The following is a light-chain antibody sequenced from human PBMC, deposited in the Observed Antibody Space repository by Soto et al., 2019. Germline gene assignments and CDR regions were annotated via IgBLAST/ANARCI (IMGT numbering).Light chain of an antibody. V-gene: IGLV2-14*01. CDR1: SSDVGGYNY. Sequence: QSVLTQPASVSGSPGQSITISCTGTSSDVGGYNYVSWYQQHPGKAPKLMIYDVSNRPSGVSNRFSASQSGNTASLRISGLQAEYEGDYYCASYTSSSTLVFGSGTKLTVL. CDR3: ASYTSSSTLV. J-gene: IGLJ1*01. CDR2: DVS.